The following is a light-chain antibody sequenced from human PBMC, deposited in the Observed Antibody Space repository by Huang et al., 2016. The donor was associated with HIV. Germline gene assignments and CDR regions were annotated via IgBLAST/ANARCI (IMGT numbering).Light chain of an antibody. Sequence: DIQMTQSPSSLSASVGDRVTITCRASQSIRNYLNWYQQKPGKAPKLLIYAASSLQSCVPSRFSGSGSWTDFTLTISSLQPEDFATYYCQQSYSTPMYTFGQGTNLEIK. J-gene: IGKJ2*01. CDR1: QSIRNY. V-gene: IGKV1-39*01. CDR3: QQSYSTPMYT. CDR2: AAS.